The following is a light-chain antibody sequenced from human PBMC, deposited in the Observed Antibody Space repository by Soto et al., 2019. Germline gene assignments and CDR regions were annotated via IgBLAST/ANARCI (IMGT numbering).Light chain of an antibody. CDR1: SSDVGSYNL. V-gene: IGLV2-23*02. J-gene: IGLJ3*02. CDR3: CSYAGSGTWV. CDR2: EVS. Sequence: QSALTQPASVSGSPGQSTTISCTGTSSDVGSYNLVSWYQQHPGKAPKLMIYEVSKRPSGVSNRFSGSKSGNTASLTISGLQAEDEADYYCCSYAGSGTWVFGVGTKLTVL.